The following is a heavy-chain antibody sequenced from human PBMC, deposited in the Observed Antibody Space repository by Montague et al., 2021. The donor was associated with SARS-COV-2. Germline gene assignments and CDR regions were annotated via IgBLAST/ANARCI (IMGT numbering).Heavy chain of an antibody. Sequence: CAISGDSVSSNRAAWNWIRQSPSRGLEWLGRAYYRSKWYNDYAVSVKSRITINPDTSKNQFSLQLNSVTPEDTAVYYCARDDPYCTNGVCYTGIWFDPWGQGTLVTVSS. D-gene: IGHD2-8*01. CDR1: GDSVSSNRAA. V-gene: IGHV6-1*01. CDR3: ARDDPYCTNGVCYTGIWFDP. CDR2: AYYRSKWYN. J-gene: IGHJ5*02.